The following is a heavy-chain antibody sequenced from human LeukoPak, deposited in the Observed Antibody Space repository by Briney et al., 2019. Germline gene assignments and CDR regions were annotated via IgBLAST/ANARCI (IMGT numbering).Heavy chain of an antibody. Sequence: GGSLRLSCAASGFTFSSYAMHWVRQAPGKGLEWVAVISYDGSNKYYADSVKGRFTISRDNSKNTLYLQMNSLRAEDTAVYYCAKDRGGRSSFPVDVWAKGPRSPSPQ. CDR2: ISYDGSNK. J-gene: IGHJ6*04. CDR1: GFTFSSYA. V-gene: IGHV3-30-3*01. D-gene: IGHD3-10*01. CDR3: AKDRGGRSSFPVDV.